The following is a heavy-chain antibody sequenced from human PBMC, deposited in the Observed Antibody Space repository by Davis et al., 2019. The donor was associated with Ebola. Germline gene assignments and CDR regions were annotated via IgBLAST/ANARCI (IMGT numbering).Heavy chain of an antibody. J-gene: IGHJ4*02. CDR1: GYTSPNNW. D-gene: IGHD1-26*01. V-gene: IGHV5-10-1*01. CDR2: INPSDSNT. Sequence: KSPKTPCRAPGYTSPNNWIIRARQMPGKGLAWMVRINPSDSNTDYSPSFQGHVTMSADKSITTAYLQWSSLKASDTAMYYCARGHGWVDYWGQGTLVTVSS. CDR3: ARGHGWVDY.